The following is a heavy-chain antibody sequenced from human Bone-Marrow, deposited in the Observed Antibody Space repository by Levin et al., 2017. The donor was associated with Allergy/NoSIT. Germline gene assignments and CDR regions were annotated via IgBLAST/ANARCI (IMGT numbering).Heavy chain of an antibody. CDR2: IWYDGSNK. V-gene: IGHV3-33*01. J-gene: IGHJ4*02. CDR3: AMGNYYGSEDTRLDY. Sequence: PGGSLRLSCAASGFTFSSYGMHWVRQAPGKGLEWVAVIWYDGSNKYYADSVKGRFTISRDNSKNTLYLQMNSLRAEDTAVYYCAMGNYYGSEDTRLDYWGQGTLVTVSS. CDR1: GFTFSSYG. D-gene: IGHD3-10*01.